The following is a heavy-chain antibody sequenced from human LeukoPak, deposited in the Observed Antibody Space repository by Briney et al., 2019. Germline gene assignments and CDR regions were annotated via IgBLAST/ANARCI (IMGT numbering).Heavy chain of an antibody. CDR2: ISSSSSNI. CDR1: GFTFSSYG. Sequence: GGSLRLSCAVSGFTFSSYGMTWVRQAPGKGLAWVSYISSSSSNIYYADSVKGRFTISRDNAKNSLYLQLNSLRAEDTAVYYCARSLVVGATYPYHWGQGTLVTVSS. V-gene: IGHV3-48*01. CDR3: ARSLVVGATYPYH. J-gene: IGHJ5*02. D-gene: IGHD1-26*01.